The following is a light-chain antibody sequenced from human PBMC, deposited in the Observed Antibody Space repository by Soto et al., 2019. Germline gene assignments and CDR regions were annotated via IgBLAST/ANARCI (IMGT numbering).Light chain of an antibody. CDR3: SSYTSSITHV. V-gene: IGLV2-14*01. CDR1: SCDVGGYNY. Sequence: QSALTQPASVSGSPGQSITISCTGTSCDVGGYNYVSWHKQHPGKAPKLLIYDVSSRPSGVSNRFSASKSGNTASLTISGLQAEDEADYYCSSYTSSITHVFGTGTKLTVL. J-gene: IGLJ1*01. CDR2: DVS.